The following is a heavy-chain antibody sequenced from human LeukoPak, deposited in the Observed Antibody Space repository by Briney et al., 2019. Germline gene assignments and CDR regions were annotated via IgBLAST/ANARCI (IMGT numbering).Heavy chain of an antibody. V-gene: IGHV4-39*07. CDR3: ASHSSEGGWYGYYYYGMDV. CDR1: GGSISSSSYY. J-gene: IGHJ6*02. D-gene: IGHD6-19*01. Sequence: SETLSLTCTVSGGSISSSSYYWGWIRQPPGKGLEWIGSIYYSGSTYYNPSLKSRVTISVDTSKNQFSLKLSSVTAADTAVYYCASHSSEGGWYGYYYYGMDVWGQGTTVTVSS. CDR2: IYYSGST.